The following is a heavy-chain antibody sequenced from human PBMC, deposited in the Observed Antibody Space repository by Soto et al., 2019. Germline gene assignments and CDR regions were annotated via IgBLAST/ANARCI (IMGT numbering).Heavy chain of an antibody. CDR2: IYYSGST. CDR1: GGSLSRGCYF. D-gene: IGHD6-6*01. J-gene: IGHJ4*02. Sequence: SETLCVPCTVSGGSLSRGCYFWCWLRQPPGKGLEWIGYIYYSGSTNYNPSLKSRVTISVHTSKNQFSLKLSSVTAADTAVYYRAGHSSIAARHPFDFWGQRTLVTGSA. V-gene: IGHV4-61*01. CDR3: AGHSSIAARHPFDF.